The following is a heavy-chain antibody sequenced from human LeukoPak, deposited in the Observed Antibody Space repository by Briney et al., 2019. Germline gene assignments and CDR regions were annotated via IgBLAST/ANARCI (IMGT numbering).Heavy chain of an antibody. CDR2: ISGSGGST. D-gene: IGHD3-3*01. CDR1: GFTFSSYA. Sequence: PGGSLRLSCAASGFTFSSYAMSWVRQAPGKGLEWVSAISGSGGSTYYADSVKGRFTISRDNSKNTLYLQMNSLRAEDTAVYYCAKDQAGFWSGRYYFDYWGQGTLVTVPS. CDR3: AKDQAGFWSGRYYFDY. V-gene: IGHV3-23*01. J-gene: IGHJ4*02.